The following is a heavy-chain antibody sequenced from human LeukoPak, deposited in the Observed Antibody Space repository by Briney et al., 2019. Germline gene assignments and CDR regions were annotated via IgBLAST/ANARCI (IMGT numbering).Heavy chain of an antibody. V-gene: IGHV2-5*02. D-gene: IGHD3-10*01. J-gene: IGHJ4*02. CDR2: VYWDDDK. Sequence: SGPTLVKPTQTLTLTCTFSGFSLGTSGVGVGWVRQPPGKALEWLALVYWDDDKRYSPSLKSRLTITKNTSKNQVVLTMTNMDPVDTATYYCARRGSGGPFDYWGQGTLVTVSS. CDR3: ARRGSGGPFDY. CDR1: GFSLGTSGVG.